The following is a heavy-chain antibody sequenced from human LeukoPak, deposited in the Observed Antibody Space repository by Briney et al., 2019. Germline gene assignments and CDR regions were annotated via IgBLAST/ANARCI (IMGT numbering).Heavy chain of an antibody. D-gene: IGHD3-10*01. CDR3: SPSGSFYFDY. CDR1: GFTFSGSA. CDR2: IRSKPNNYAT. V-gene: IGHV3-73*01. Sequence: GGSLRRSCAASGFTFSGSALHWVRQASGKGLEWVGRIRSKPNNYATAYAASVKGRFTISRDDSKNTAYLQMNSLKTEDTAVYYCSPSGSFYFDYWGQGTLVTVSS. J-gene: IGHJ4*02.